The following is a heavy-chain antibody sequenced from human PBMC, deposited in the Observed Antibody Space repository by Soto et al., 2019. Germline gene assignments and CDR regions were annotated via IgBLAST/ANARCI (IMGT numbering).Heavy chain of an antibody. CDR1: GFTLSTYA. V-gene: IGHV3-23*01. CDR3: AKDAVYKDGLWLMDH. CDR2: VTGSGRQI. D-gene: IGHD2-21*01. Sequence: PGGSLRLSCAVTGFTLSTYAMTWVRQAPGKGLECVSGVTGSGRQIHYADSVKGRFTISKDISKNILFLQMNSLRADDTAVYYCAKDAVYKDGLWLMDHWGRGTLVTGSS. J-gene: IGHJ4*02.